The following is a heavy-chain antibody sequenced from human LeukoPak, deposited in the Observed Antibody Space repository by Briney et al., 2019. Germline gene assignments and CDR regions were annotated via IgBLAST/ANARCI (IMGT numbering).Heavy chain of an antibody. D-gene: IGHD6-19*01. CDR3: AKDGQVAGSYYYYYMDV. CDR1: GFTFSSYA. V-gene: IGHV3-30*04. J-gene: IGHJ6*03. CDR2: ISYDGSNK. Sequence: GGSLRLSCAASGFTFSSYAMHWVRQAPGKGLEWVAVISYDGSNKYYADSVKGRFTISRDNSKNTLYLQMNSLRAEDTAVYYCAKDGQVAGSYYYYYMDVWGKGTTVTVSS.